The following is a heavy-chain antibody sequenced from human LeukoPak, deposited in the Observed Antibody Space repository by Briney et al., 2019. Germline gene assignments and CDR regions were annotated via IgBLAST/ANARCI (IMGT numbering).Heavy chain of an antibody. CDR3: ARHIPFDC. CDR2: ISTSGGTI. J-gene: IGHJ4*02. D-gene: IGHD2-21*01. Sequence: GGSLRLTCAASGFTFSSSSMNWVRQAPEKGLEWVSYISTSGGTIYYADSVKGRFTISRDNAKNSLYLQMDSLRAEDTAVYYCARHIPFDCWGQGTLVTVSS. V-gene: IGHV3-48*01. CDR1: GFTFSSSS.